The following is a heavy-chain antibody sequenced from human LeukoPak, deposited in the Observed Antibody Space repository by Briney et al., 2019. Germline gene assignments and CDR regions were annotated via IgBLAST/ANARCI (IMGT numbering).Heavy chain of an antibody. CDR2: IYYSGST. V-gene: IGHV4-38-2*01. D-gene: IGHD3-3*01. CDR3: ARHSRNYDFWSGYSDY. Sequence: PSETLSLTCAVSGYSISSSYYWGWIRQPPGQGLEWIGSIYYSGSTYYNPSLKSRVTISVDTSKNQFSLKLSSVTAADTAVYYCARHSRNYDFWSGYSDYWGQGTLVTVSS. CDR1: GYSISSSYY. J-gene: IGHJ4*02.